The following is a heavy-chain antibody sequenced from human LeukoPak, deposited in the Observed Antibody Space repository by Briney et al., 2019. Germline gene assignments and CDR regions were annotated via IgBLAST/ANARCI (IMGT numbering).Heavy chain of an antibody. CDR2: INSDGSST. V-gene: IGHV3-74*01. CDR1: GFTFSSYW. J-gene: IGHJ3*02. Sequence: PGGSLRLSCAASGFTFSSYWMHWVRQAPGKGLVWVSRINSDGSSTSYADSVKGRFTISRGNAKNTLYLRMNSLRAEDTAVYYCARMQLDHDAFDIWGQGTMVTVSS. D-gene: IGHD1-1*01. CDR3: ARMQLDHDAFDI.